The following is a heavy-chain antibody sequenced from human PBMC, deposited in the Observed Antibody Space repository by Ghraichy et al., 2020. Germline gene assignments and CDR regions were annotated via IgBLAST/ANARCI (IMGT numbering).Heavy chain of an antibody. Sequence: LSLTCAASGFTVTTNYINWVRQAPGKGLEWVSVMYSGGSTYYADSVKGRFTISRDNFKNTMYLQMNSLRAEDTAVYYCARQYSGSYFDYWGQGTLVTVSS. CDR1: GFTVTTNY. CDR3: ARQYSGSYFDY. CDR2: MYSGGST. J-gene: IGHJ4*02. D-gene: IGHD1-26*01. V-gene: IGHV3-66*04.